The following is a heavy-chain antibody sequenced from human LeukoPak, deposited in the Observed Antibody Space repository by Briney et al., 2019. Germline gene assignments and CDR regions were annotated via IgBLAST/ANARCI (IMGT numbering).Heavy chain of an antibody. V-gene: IGHV3-21*04. CDR1: GFAFSSYS. CDR3: VKDEGTSV. D-gene: IGHD1-7*01. J-gene: IGHJ4*02. CDR2: ISSSSSYI. Sequence: GGSLRLSCAASGFAFSSYSMNWVRQAPGKGLEWVSSISSSSSYIYYADSVKGRFTISRDNSANTLFLQMNNLRAEDTALYYCVKDEGTSVWGQGTLVTVSS.